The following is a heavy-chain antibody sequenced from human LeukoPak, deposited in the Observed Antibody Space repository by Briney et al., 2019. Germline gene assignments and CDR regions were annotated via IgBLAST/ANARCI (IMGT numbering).Heavy chain of an antibody. J-gene: IGHJ6*02. Sequence: PGGSLRLSCAASGFTFDDYAMPWVRQAPGKGLEWVSGISWNSGSIGYVDSVKGRFTISRDNAKNSLYLQMNSLRAEDTALYYCAKDLGSGRNYYYYGMDVWGQGTTVTVSS. D-gene: IGHD6-19*01. CDR3: AKDLGSGRNYYYYGMDV. CDR1: GFTFDDYA. CDR2: ISWNSGSI. V-gene: IGHV3-9*01.